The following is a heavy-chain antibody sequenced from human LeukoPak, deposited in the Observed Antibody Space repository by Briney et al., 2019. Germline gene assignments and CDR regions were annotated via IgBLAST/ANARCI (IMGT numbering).Heavy chain of an antibody. CDR1: AYSFTPYA. Sequence: ASVKVSCKTSAYSFTPYAIHWVRQAPGQGLEWMGWINPNSGGTNYAQKFQGRVTMTRDTSISTAYMELSRLRSDDTAVYYCARELSSGYYYDYWGQGTLVTVSS. J-gene: IGHJ4*02. V-gene: IGHV1-2*02. CDR2: INPNSGGT. D-gene: IGHD3-22*01. CDR3: ARELSSGYYYDY.